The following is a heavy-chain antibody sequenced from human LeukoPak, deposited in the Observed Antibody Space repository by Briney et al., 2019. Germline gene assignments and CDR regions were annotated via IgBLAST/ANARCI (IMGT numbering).Heavy chain of an antibody. CDR2: MNPNSGIT. J-gene: IGHJ6*03. CDR3: ARGLAAAIDYYYYMDV. D-gene: IGHD2-2*01. V-gene: IGHV1-8*03. Sequence: ASVKVSCKASGYTFTSYDINWVRQATGQGLEWMGWMNPNSGITVYAQKFQGRVTITRNPSISTAYMELSSLRSEDTAVYYCARGLAAAIDYYYYMDVWGKGTTVTVSS. CDR1: GYTFTSYD.